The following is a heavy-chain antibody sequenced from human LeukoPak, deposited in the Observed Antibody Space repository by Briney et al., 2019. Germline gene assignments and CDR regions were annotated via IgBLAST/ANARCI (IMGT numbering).Heavy chain of an antibody. CDR3: AREVVVVVASGSLDP. CDR2: INPNSGGT. CDR1: GYTFTGYY. J-gene: IGHJ5*02. Sequence: ASVKVSCKASGYTFTGYYMHWVRQAPGQGLEWMGWINPNSGGTNYAQKFRGRVTMTRDTSISTAYMELSRLRSDDTAVYYCAREVVVVVASGSLDPWGQGTLVTVSS. D-gene: IGHD2-15*01. V-gene: IGHV1-2*02.